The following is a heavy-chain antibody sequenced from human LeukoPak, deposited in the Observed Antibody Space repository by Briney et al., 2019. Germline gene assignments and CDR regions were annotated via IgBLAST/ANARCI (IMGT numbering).Heavy chain of an antibody. CDR1: GYSFTSYW. D-gene: IGHD5-12*01. CDR3: ATHRGWTY. CDR2: IYPGDSDT. J-gene: IGHJ4*02. Sequence: GESLNIYRKGSGYSFTSYWIGWVRQMPGRGLEWMGIIYPGDSDTRYSPSFQGQVTISADKSISTAYLQWSSRKASDTAMYYCATHRGWTYWGQGTLVTVSS. V-gene: IGHV5-51*01.